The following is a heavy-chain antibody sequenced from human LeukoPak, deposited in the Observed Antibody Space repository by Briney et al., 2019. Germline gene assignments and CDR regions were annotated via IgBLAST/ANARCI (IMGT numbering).Heavy chain of an antibody. J-gene: IGHJ4*02. CDR3: ARASMIDPYYFDY. CDR2: IYYSGST. D-gene: IGHD2/OR15-2a*01. CDR1: GGSISSYY. V-gene: IGHV4-59*01. Sequence: PSETLSLTCTVSGGSISSYYWSWIRQPPGKGLEWIGYIYYSGSTNYNPSLKSRVTISVDTSKNQFSLKLSSVTAADTAVYYCARASMIDPYYFDYWGQGTLVTVSS.